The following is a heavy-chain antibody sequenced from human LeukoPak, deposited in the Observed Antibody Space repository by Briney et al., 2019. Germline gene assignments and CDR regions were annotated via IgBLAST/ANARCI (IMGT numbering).Heavy chain of an antibody. CDR1: GYTFTDYY. D-gene: IGHD3-10*01. CDR2: INPNSGGT. J-gene: IGHJ4*02. Sequence: GASVKVSCKTSGYTFTDYYMHWVRQAPGQGLEWMGWINPNSGGTNYAQKFQGRVTMTRDTSISTAYMELSSLRSDDTAVYYCARDVRWLSSGWGSGTYYAPYCDYWGQGTLVTVSS. V-gene: IGHV1-2*02. CDR3: ARDVRWLSSGWGSGTYYAPYCDY.